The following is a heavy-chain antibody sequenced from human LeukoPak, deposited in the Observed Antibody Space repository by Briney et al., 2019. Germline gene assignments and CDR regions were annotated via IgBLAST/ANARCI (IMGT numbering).Heavy chain of an antibody. J-gene: IGHJ6*04. V-gene: IGHV1-69*13. Sequence: ASVKVSCKASGGTFSSYAISWVRQAPGQGLEWMGGIIPIFGTANYAQKFQGRVTITADESTSTAYMELSSLRSEDTAVYYCALGYCSSTSCYVKYYYYGMDVWGKGTTVTVSS. CDR3: ALGYCSSTSCYVKYYYYGMDV. CDR1: GGTFSSYA. CDR2: IIPIFGTA. D-gene: IGHD2-2*01.